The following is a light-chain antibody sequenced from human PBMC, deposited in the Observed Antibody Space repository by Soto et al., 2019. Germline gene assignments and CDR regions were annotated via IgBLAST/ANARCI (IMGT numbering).Light chain of an antibody. Sequence: AIQMTQSPSSLSASVGDIVTISFRASQGIGNALGWYQQKPGKPPKVLIYGASSLQSGVPSRFSGSGAGTDFTLTIRGLQPEDFATYYCLQDYTYPWTFGQGTKVDIK. CDR1: QGIGNA. V-gene: IGKV1-6*01. CDR3: LQDYTYPWT. CDR2: GAS. J-gene: IGKJ1*01.